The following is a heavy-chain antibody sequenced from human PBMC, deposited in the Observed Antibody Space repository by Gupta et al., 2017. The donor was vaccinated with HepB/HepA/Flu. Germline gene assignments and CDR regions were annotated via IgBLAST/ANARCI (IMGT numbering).Heavy chain of an antibody. D-gene: IGHD3-3*01. V-gene: IGHV3-20*01. CDR3: ARTGPYYYFALDV. J-gene: IGHJ6*02. Sequence: QLVESGGVMPRRGATLRLSCKVSGLDFDNFHMPWVRQAPGKGLEWVAGINWNGDNTDYADSVKGRFTISRDNDKNSLFLQMNSLRVEDTALYHCARTGPYYYFALDVWGPGATVTVSS. CDR1: GLDFDNFH. CDR2: INWNGDNT.